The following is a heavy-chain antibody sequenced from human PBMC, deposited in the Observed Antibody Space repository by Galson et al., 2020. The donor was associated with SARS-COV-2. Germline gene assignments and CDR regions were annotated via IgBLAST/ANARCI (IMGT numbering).Heavy chain of an antibody. D-gene: IGHD1-26*01. CDR1: KFIFSAYA. Sequence: GGSLRLSCAASKFIFSAYAMGWVRQAPGKGLQWVSTVSASGPDTWYEDSVKGRFTISRDNSKNTVYLQMNGLRAEDTAVYYCAKDSGRSGWYFDLWGRGSQVTVSS. V-gene: IGHV3-23*01. CDR3: AKDSGRSGWYFDL. J-gene: IGHJ2*01. CDR2: VSASGPDT.